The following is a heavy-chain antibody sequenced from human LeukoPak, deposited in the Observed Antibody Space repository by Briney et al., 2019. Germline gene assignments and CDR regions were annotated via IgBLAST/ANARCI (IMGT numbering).Heavy chain of an antibody. Sequence: GGSLRLSCAASGFTFSSYEMNWVRQAPGKGLEWVSYISSSGSTIYYADSVKGRFTISRDNAKNSLYLQMNSLRAEDTAVYYCARVRDYYDSSGYYYWGQGTLVTVSS. CDR2: ISSSGSTI. CDR1: GFTFSSYE. CDR3: ARVRDYYDSSGYYY. V-gene: IGHV3-48*03. J-gene: IGHJ4*02. D-gene: IGHD3-22*01.